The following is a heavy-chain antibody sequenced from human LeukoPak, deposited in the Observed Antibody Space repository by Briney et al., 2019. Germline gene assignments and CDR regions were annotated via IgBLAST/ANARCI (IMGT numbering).Heavy chain of an antibody. J-gene: IGHJ5*02. CDR1: GGSISSSNW. D-gene: IGHD6-6*01. Sequence: SGTLSLTCAVSGGSISSSNWWSWVRQPPGKGLEWIGEIYHSGSTNYNPSLKSRVTISVDKSKNQFSLKLSSVTAADTAVYYCARVYSSSGGEGWFDPWGQGTLVTVS. V-gene: IGHV4-4*02. CDR3: ARVYSSSGGEGWFDP. CDR2: IYHSGST.